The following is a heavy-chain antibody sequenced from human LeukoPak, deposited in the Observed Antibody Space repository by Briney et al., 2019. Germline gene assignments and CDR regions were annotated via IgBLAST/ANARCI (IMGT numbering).Heavy chain of an antibody. J-gene: IGHJ3*02. CDR3: TTTVVIAPSDAFDI. CDR2: IKSKTDGGTI. CDR1: GFTFSNAW. V-gene: IGHV3-15*01. Sequence: GGSLRLSCAASGFTFSNAWMSWVRQAPGKGLEWVGRIKSKTDGGTIDYAAPVKGRFTISRDDSKNTLYLQMNSLKTEDTAVYYCTTTVVIAPSDAFDIWGQGTMVTVSS. D-gene: IGHD2-21*01.